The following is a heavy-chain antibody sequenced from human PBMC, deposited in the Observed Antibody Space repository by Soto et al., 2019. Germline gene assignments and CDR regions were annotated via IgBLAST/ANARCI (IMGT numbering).Heavy chain of an antibody. CDR2: IIPIFGTA. CDR3: ARGPPREYSSSWYGYGAFDI. Sequence: SVKVSCKASGGTFSSYAISWVRQAPGQGLEWMGGIIPIFGTANYAQKFQGRVTITADESTSTAYMELSSLRSEDTAVYYCARGPPREYSSSWYGYGAFDIWGQGTMVTVSS. V-gene: IGHV1-69*13. J-gene: IGHJ3*02. CDR1: GGTFSSYA. D-gene: IGHD6-13*01.